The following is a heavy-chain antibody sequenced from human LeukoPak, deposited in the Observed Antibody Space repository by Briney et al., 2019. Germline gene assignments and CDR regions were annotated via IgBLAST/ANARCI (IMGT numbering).Heavy chain of an antibody. CDR3: ARDFYYYGMDV. J-gene: IGHJ6*02. Sequence: PSETLSLTCTVSGGSISSYYWSWIRQPPGKGLEWIGYIYYSGSTNYNPSLKSRVTISVDTSKNQFSLNLSSVTAADTAVYYCARDFYYYGMDVWGQGTTVTVSS. V-gene: IGHV4-59*12. CDR1: GGSISSYY. CDR2: IYYSGST.